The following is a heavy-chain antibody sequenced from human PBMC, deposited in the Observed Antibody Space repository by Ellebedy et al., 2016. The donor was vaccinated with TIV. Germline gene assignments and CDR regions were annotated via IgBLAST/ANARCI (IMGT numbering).Heavy chain of an antibody. V-gene: IGHV3-7*01. J-gene: IGHJ4*02. CDR2: IKQDGSEK. CDR1: GFTFSIYW. CDR3: SRGWSTPDS. D-gene: IGHD2-15*01. Sequence: PGGSLRLSCAASGFTFSIYWMSWVRQAPGKGLECVANIKQDGSEKSYVDSVKGRFTISRDNAQDTLFLQMNSLRAEDTAVYFCSRGWSTPDSWGQGTLVIVSS.